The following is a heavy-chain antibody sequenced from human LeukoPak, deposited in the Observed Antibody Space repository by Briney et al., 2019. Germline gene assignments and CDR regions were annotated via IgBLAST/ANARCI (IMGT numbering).Heavy chain of an antibody. J-gene: IGHJ5*01. CDR2: IYTSGVT. Sequence: SETLSLTCSVSGASITSSYWSWLRQPPGEGLEYIGYIYTSGVTNYSPSLKSRVTMSMDTSKNQFSLTLTSVTAADTALYYCARSARLPDSWGQGILVTVSS. CDR1: GASITSSY. V-gene: IGHV4-4*09. CDR3: ARSARLPDS.